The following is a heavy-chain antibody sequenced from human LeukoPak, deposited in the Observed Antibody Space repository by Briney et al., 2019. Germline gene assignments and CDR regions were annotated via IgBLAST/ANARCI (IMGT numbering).Heavy chain of an antibody. J-gene: IGHJ5*02. D-gene: IGHD2-2*01. V-gene: IGHV3-33*06. CDR1: GFTFSDYG. CDR3: AKASSASPSCLNL. Sequence: GRPLRLSCAASGFTFSDYGMYWVRQAPGKGLEWVAVIRHDGSNKYYADSVKGRFTISRDNFKNTLYLQMNSLGAEDTAMYYCAKASSASPSCLNLWGQGTLVTVSS. CDR2: IRHDGSNK.